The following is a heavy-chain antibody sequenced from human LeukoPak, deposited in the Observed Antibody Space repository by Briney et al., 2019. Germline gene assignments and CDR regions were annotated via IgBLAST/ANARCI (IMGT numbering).Heavy chain of an antibody. CDR3: ATPYSGGYHGLDI. V-gene: IGHV4-39*01. Sequence: SETLSLTCTVSGGSISSSTYYWGWIRQPPGTGLEWIGSIYYSGSTYYNPSLKSRVTISVDTSKNQFSLKLNPVTAADTAVYYCATPYSGGYHGLDIWGQGTMVTVSS. D-gene: IGHD1-26*01. CDR2: IYYSGST. J-gene: IGHJ3*02. CDR1: GGSISSSTYY.